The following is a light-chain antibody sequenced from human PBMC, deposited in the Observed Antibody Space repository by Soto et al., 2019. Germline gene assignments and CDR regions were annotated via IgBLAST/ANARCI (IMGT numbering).Light chain of an antibody. CDR2: WAS. CDR1: QSVLYSSNNKNY. CDR3: QQYYSTPPK. J-gene: IGKJ4*01. V-gene: IGKV4-1*01. Sequence: DIVMTQSPDSLAVSLGERATINCKSSQSVLYSSNNKNYLAWYQQKPGQPPKLLIYWASTRESGVPDRFSGSGSGTDFTLTISRLQAEDVAVYYCQQYYSTPPKLGGGTKVEIK.